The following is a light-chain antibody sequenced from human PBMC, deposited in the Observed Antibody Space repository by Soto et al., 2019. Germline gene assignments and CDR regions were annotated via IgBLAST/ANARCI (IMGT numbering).Light chain of an antibody. CDR3: QSYDSSLSVNYV. Sequence: QSVLTQPPSVSGAPGQRVTISCTGSSSNIGAGYDVHWYQQLPGTAPKLLIYGNSNRPSGVPDRFFGSKSGTSASLAITGLEAEDEADYYCQSYDSSLSVNYVFGTGTKVTVL. J-gene: IGLJ1*01. CDR1: SSNIGAGYD. V-gene: IGLV1-40*01. CDR2: GNS.